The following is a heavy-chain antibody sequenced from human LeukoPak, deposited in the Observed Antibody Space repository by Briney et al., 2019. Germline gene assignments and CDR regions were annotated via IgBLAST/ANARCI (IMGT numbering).Heavy chain of an antibody. D-gene: IGHD6-13*01. CDR2: IYTSGST. Sequence: SETLSLTCTVYGGSISSYYWSWIRQPAGKGLGWIGRIYTSGSTDYNPSLKSRVTMSADSSKNQFSLKLSSVTAADTAGYYCARGGSSSRYYYYYYMDVWGKGTTVTVSS. J-gene: IGHJ6*03. CDR1: GGSISSYY. V-gene: IGHV4-4*07. CDR3: ARGGSSSRYYYYYYMDV.